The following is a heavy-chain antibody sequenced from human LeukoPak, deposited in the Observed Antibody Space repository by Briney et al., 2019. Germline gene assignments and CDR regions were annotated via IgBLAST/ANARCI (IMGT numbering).Heavy chain of an antibody. J-gene: IGHJ3*02. Sequence: GASVKVSCKASGYTFTGYYMHWVRQAPGQGLEWMGWINPNSGGTNYAQKFQGRVTMTRGTSISTAYMELSRLRSDDTAVYYCARAVDTAMVYYEDNPDIWGQGSMVTVSS. CDR2: INPNSGGT. CDR1: GYTFTGYY. D-gene: IGHD5-18*01. CDR3: ARAVDTAMVYYEDNPDI. V-gene: IGHV1-2*02.